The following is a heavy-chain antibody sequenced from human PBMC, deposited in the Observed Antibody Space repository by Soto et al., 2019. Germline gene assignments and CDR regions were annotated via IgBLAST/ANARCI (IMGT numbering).Heavy chain of an antibody. V-gene: IGHV4-59*08. D-gene: IGHD3-22*01. CDR3: ARHLTTDDAFDI. J-gene: IGHJ3*02. Sequence: QVQPQESGPGLVKPSETLSLTCTVSGGSISSYYWSWIRQPPGKGLEWIGYIYYSGSTNYNPSLKSRVTISVDTSKNQFSLKLSSVTAADTAVYYCARHLTTDDAFDIWGQGTMVTVSS. CDR2: IYYSGST. CDR1: GGSISSYY.